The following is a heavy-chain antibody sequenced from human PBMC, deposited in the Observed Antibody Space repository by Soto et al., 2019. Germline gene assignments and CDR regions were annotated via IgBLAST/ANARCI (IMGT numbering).Heavy chain of an antibody. J-gene: IGHJ3*02. CDR1: GFTFSSYA. CDR2: ISYDGSNK. V-gene: IGHV3-30*04. D-gene: IGHD6-13*01. Sequence: GESLKISCAASGFTFSSYAMHWVRQAPGKGLEWVAVISYDGSNKYYADSVKGRFTISRDNSKNTLYLQMNSLRAEDTVVYYCARGGWGGSSWYDDAFDIWGQGTMVTVSS. CDR3: ARGGWGGSSWYDDAFDI.